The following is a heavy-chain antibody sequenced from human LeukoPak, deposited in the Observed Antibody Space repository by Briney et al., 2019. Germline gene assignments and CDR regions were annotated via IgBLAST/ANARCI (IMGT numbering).Heavy chain of an antibody. V-gene: IGHV3-7*01. Sequence: GRSLRLFCAASGFTFSSYWMSWVRQAPGKGLEWVANIKQDGSEKYYVDSVKGRFTISRDNAKNPLYLQMNSLRAEDTAVYFCARDGDTVLTRGYYYYLDVWGKGTTVTVSS. J-gene: IGHJ6*03. D-gene: IGHD4-23*01. CDR3: ARDGDTVLTRGYYYYLDV. CDR1: GFTFSSYW. CDR2: IKQDGSEK.